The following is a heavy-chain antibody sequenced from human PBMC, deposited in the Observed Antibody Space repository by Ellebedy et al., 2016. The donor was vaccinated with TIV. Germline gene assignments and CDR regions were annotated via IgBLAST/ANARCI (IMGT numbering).Heavy chain of an antibody. J-gene: IGHJ6*02. Sequence: SETLSLTXTVSGGSVSSGSYYWSWIRQPPGKGLEWIGYIYYSGSTNYNPSLKSRVTISVDTSKNQFSLKLSSVTAADTAVYYCARGPYYYGMDVWGQGTTVTVSS. V-gene: IGHV4-61*01. CDR2: IYYSGST. CDR1: GGSVSSGSYY. CDR3: ARGPYYYGMDV.